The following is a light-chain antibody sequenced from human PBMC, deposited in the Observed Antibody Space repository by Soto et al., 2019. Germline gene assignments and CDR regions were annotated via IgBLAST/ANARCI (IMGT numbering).Light chain of an antibody. Sequence: DIVMRQSPLSLPVTPGEPASISCRSNQSLLHNNGYNYLDWYMQKPGQSPQLLIYDASSRATGIPDRFSGGGSGTDFTLTISRLEPEDFAVYYRQQFSSYPLTFGGGTTVDIK. CDR3: QQFSSYPLT. J-gene: IGKJ4*01. CDR2: DAS. V-gene: IGKV2-28*01. CDR1: QSLLHNNGYNY.